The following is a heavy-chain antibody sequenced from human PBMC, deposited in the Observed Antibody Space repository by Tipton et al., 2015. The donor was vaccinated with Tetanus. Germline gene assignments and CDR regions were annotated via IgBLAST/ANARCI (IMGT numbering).Heavy chain of an antibody. CDR2: ISGSGTS. D-gene: IGHD2-15*01. J-gene: IGHJ4*02. V-gene: IGHV4-61*08. CDR1: GASLRGGDYH. Sequence: TLSLTCTVSGASLRGGDYHWSWIRQPPGKGLEWLAYISGSGTSNSNYYLKSRITMTHDTSRNQFSLRLTSVTAADTAVYYCVRPDRYCSGGSCYLALDSWGQGALITVSS. CDR3: VRPDRYCSGGSCYLALDS.